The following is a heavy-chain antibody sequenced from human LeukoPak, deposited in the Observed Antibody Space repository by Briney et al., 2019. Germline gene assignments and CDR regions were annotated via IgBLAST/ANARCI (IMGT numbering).Heavy chain of an antibody. CDR1: GGSISSYY. V-gene: IGHV4-59*01. Sequence: SETLSLTCTVSGGSISSYYWSWIRQPPGKGLEWIGYIYYSGSTNYNPSLKSRVTISVDTSKNQFSLKLSSVTAADTALYYCARVVGVDYGSGNYFDRSYWFDPWGQGTLVTVSS. CDR3: ARVVGVDYGSGNYFDRSYWFDP. D-gene: IGHD3-10*01. J-gene: IGHJ5*02. CDR2: IYYSGST.